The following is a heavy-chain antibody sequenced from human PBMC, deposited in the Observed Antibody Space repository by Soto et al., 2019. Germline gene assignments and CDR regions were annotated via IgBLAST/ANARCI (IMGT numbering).Heavy chain of an antibody. CDR2: ISAYNGNT. CDR1: GYTVISYG. J-gene: IGHJ3*02. Sequence: VKVSCKATGYTVISYGISWVREAPGQGLEWMGWISAYNGNTNYAQKLQGRVTMTTDTSTSTAYMELRSLRSDDTAVYYCARDYYDSSGYYPDAFDIWGQGTMVTVSS. CDR3: ARDYYDSSGYYPDAFDI. V-gene: IGHV1-18*01. D-gene: IGHD3-22*01.